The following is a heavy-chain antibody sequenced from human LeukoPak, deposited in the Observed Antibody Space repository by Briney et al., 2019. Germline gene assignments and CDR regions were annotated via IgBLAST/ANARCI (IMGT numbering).Heavy chain of an antibody. CDR2: IIPILGIA. D-gene: IGHD1-14*01. J-gene: IGHJ6*02. CDR3: ARGDQEPAPYVSYYYGMDV. CDR1: GGTFSSYA. V-gene: IGHV1-69*04. Sequence: SVKVSCKASGGTFSSYAISWVRQAPGQGLEWMGRIIPILGIANYTQKFQGRVTITADKSTSTAYMELSSLRSEDTAVYYCARGDQEPAPYVSYYYGMDVWGQGTTVTVSS.